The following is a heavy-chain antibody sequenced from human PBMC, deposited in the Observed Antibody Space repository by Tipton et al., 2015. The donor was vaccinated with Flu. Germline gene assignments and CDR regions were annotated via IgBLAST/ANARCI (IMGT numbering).Heavy chain of an antibody. V-gene: IGHV4-61*09. D-gene: IGHD4-11*01. Sequence: LRLSCTVSGGLITSGNYYWSWIRQAAGKGLEWIGHIYPSGYTNYNPSLKSRVTISVDTSKNQFSLKLSSVTASDTAVYYCARRDYSNYVSEPKNWFDPWGQGALVTVSS. CDR3: ARRDYSNYVSEPKNWFDP. J-gene: IGHJ5*02. CDR1: GGLITSGNYY. CDR2: IYPSGYT.